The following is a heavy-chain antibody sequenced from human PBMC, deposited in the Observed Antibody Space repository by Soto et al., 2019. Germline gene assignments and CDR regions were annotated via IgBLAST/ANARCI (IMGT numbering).Heavy chain of an antibody. V-gene: IGHV3-30*18. Sequence: QVQLVESGGGVVQPGRSLRLSCAASGFTFSSYGMRWVRQAPGKGLEWVAVISYDGSNKYYADSVKGRFTISRDNSKNTLYLQMNSLRAEDTAVYYCANGGYSNYEFTGYWGQGTLVTVSS. CDR3: ANGGYSNYEFTGY. CDR1: GFTFSSYG. J-gene: IGHJ4*02. D-gene: IGHD4-4*01. CDR2: ISYDGSNK.